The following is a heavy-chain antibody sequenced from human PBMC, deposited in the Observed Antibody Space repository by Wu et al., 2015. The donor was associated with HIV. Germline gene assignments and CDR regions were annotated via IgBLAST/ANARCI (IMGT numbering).Heavy chain of an antibody. Sequence: QVQLVQSGAEVKKPGASVKVSCKASGYTFTGYYMHWVRQAPGQGLEWMGWINPNSGGTNYAQKFQGRVTMTRDTSISTAYMELSRLRSDDTAVYYCARLPLVVVVAAPVGDDYWGQGTLVTVSS. CDR1: GYTFTGYY. CDR3: ARLPLVVVVAAPVGDDY. CDR2: INPNSGGT. D-gene: IGHD2-15*01. J-gene: IGHJ4*02. V-gene: IGHV1-2*02.